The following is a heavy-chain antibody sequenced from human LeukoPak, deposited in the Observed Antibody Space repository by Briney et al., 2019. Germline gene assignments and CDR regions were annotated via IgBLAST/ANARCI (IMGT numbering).Heavy chain of an antibody. CDR3: ARQRITMSRSNWFDP. CDR1: GGSISSYY. Sequence: SETLSLTCTVSGGSISSYYWSWIRQPPGKGLEWIGYIYYSGSTIYNPSLKSRVTISVDTSKNQFSLKLSSVTAADTAVYYCARQRITMSRSNWFDPWGQGTLVTVSS. D-gene: IGHD3-10*02. CDR2: IYYSGST. J-gene: IGHJ5*02. V-gene: IGHV4-59*01.